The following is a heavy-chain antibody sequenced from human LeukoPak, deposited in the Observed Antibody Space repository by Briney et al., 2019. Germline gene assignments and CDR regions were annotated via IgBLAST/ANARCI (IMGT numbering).Heavy chain of an antibody. CDR2: IKNDGSEK. V-gene: IGHV3-7*01. J-gene: IGHJ4*02. CDR1: GFIFTNYF. D-gene: IGHD3-3*01. CDR3: AKDRGWRTSGYYLYYFEY. Sequence: GGSLSLSCAVSGFIFTNYFMSCVREAPGKGREWVASIKNDGSEKYYVDSVRGRFTISKDNTMNSLYLQMSSLRAEDTAVYYCAKDRGWRTSGYYLYYFEYWGQGTLVTFSS.